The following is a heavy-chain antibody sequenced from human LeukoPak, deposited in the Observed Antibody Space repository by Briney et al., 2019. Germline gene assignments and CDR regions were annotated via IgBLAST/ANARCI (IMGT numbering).Heavy chain of an antibody. CDR1: GGSISSSSYY. CDR2: IYYSGSI. CDR3: ARGGSDDYYYYYMDV. J-gene: IGHJ6*03. Sequence: SETLSLTCTVSGGSISSSSYYWGWIRQPPGKGLEWIGSIYYSGSIYYNPSLKCRVTISVDTSNNQYSLKLSSVTAADTAVYYCARGGSDDYYYYYMDVWGRGTTVTVSS. D-gene: IGHD3-10*01. V-gene: IGHV4-39*07.